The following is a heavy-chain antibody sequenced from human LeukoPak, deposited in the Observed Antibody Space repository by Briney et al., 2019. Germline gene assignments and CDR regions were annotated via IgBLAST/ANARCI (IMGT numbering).Heavy chain of an antibody. V-gene: IGHV4-39*02. Sequence: PSETLSLTCTVSGGSISSYYWSWVRQPPGKGLEWIGSGSIYYSGSTYYNPSLKSRVTISIDTSKNHFSLKLSSVTAADTAVYYCGRGRGYLIPFDYWGQGTLVIVSS. D-gene: IGHD5-12*01. CDR1: GGSISSYY. CDR3: GRGRGYLIPFDY. CDR2: IYYSGST. J-gene: IGHJ4*02.